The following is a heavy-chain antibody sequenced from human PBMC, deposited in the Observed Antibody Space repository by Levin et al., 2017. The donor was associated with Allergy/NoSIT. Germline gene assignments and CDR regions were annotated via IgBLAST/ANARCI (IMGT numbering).Heavy chain of an antibody. Sequence: SQTLSLTCTVSGGSISSGDYYWSWIRQPPGKGLEWIGYIYYSGSTYYNPSLKSRVTISVDTSKNQFSLKLSSVTAADTAVYYCARETFGASGSYFDYWGQGTLITVSS. CDR2: IYYSGST. V-gene: IGHV4-30-4*01. CDR1: GGSISSGDYY. D-gene: IGHD3-10*01. J-gene: IGHJ4*02. CDR3: ARETFGASGSYFDY.